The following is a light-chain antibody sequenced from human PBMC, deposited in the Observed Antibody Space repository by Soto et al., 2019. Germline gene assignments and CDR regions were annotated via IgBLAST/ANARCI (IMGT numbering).Light chain of an antibody. CDR2: DAS. Sequence: DIQMTQSPSSLSASVGDRVTITCRASQTISTSLSWYQKKAGKAPKFLIYDASSLSSGVPLRFSGSSSGTEFTLAIRGLQPEDVATYYCLQSFAPPWTFGQGTRVDIK. CDR3: LQSFAPPWT. J-gene: IGKJ1*01. CDR1: QTISTS. V-gene: IGKV1-39*01.